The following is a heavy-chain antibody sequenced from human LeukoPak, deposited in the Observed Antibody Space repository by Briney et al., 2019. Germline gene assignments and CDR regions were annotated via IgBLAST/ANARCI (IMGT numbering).Heavy chain of an antibody. J-gene: IGHJ4*02. CDR2: INWNGGST. V-gene: IGHV3-20*04. Sequence: GGSLRLSCAASGFSLDDYGMRWVRQAPGKGLEWVSGINWNGGSTGYADSVKGRFTISRDNAKNSLYLQMNSVRAEDTALYYCARGQYYYDSSGYYTLGYWGQGTLVTGSS. D-gene: IGHD3-22*01. CDR3: ARGQYYYDSSGYYTLGY. CDR1: GFSLDDYG.